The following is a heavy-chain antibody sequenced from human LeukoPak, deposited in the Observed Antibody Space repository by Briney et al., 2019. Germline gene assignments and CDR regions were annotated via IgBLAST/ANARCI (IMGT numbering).Heavy chain of an antibody. Sequence: GGSLRLSCAASGFTFSSYSMNWVRQAPGKGLEWVSSISSSSSYIYYADSVKGRFTISRDNAKNSLYLQMNSLRAEDTAVYYCARVKTEGYSYGYGWNWFDPWGQGTLVTVSS. J-gene: IGHJ5*02. CDR1: GFTFSSYS. CDR2: ISSSSSYI. CDR3: ARVKTEGYSYGYGWNWFDP. D-gene: IGHD5-18*01. V-gene: IGHV3-21*01.